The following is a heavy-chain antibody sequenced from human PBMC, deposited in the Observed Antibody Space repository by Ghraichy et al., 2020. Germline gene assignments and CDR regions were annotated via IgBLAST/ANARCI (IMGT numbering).Heavy chain of an antibody. D-gene: IGHD1-26*01. CDR2: ISWEGGST. V-gene: IGHV3-43*01. J-gene: IGHJ6*02. Sequence: GGSLRLSCAASGFTFDVYTMHWVRQAPGKGLEWVSLISWEGGSTYYADSVKGRFTISRDNSKNSLYLQMNSLRTEDTALYYCAKDSGRWGYYYGMDVWGHGTTVTVSS. CDR3: AKDSGRWGYYYGMDV. CDR1: GFTFDVYT.